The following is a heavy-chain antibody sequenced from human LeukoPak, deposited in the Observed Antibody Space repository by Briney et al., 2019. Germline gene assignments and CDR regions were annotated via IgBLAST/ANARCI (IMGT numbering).Heavy chain of an antibody. Sequence: ASVKVSCKASGDSISKFAVSWVRQAPGQGLQWMGEIIPIFGTADYAQKFQGRVTITADEATSTTYMELSSLKSEDTAIYYCTTRSCGAGACSSSFYYYYGLHFWGQGTTVSVSS. CDR1: GDSISKFA. CDR2: IIPIFGTA. D-gene: IGHD3-16*01. CDR3: TTRSCGAGACSSSFYYYYGLHF. J-gene: IGHJ6*02. V-gene: IGHV1-69*01.